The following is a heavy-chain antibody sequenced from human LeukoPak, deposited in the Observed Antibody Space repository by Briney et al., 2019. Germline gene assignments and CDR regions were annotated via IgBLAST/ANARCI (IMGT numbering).Heavy chain of an antibody. J-gene: IGHJ4*02. CDR3: ARDRDY. CDR2: IYYSGST. Sequence: SETLSLTCTVSGGSISSYYWSWIRQPPGKGLEWIGYIYYSGSTNYNPSLKSRVTISVDTSKNQFSLRLSSVTAADTAVYYCARDRDYWGQGTLVTVSS. V-gene: IGHV4-59*01. CDR1: GGSISSYY.